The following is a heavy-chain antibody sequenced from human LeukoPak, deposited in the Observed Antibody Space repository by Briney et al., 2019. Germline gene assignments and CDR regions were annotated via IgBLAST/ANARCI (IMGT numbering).Heavy chain of an antibody. D-gene: IGHD3-22*01. Sequence: ASVKVSCKVSGYTFTELSMHWVRQAPGKGLEWMGGFDPEDGETIYAQKFQGRVTMTEDTSTDTAYMELSSLRSEDTAVYYCATSYYDSSGYFFDYWGQGTLVTVSS. V-gene: IGHV1-24*01. J-gene: IGHJ4*02. CDR1: GYTFTELS. CDR2: FDPEDGET. CDR3: ATSYYDSSGYFFDY.